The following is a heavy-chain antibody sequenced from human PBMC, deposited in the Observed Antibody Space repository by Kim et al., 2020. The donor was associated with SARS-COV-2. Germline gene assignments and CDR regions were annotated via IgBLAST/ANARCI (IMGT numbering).Heavy chain of an antibody. Sequence: ASVKVSCKASGYTFTGYYMHWVRQAPGQGLEWMGWINPNSGGTNYAQKFQGRVTMTRDTSISTAYMELSRLRSDDTAVYYCARSKHKCMLFCASLDYWGQGTLVTVSS. D-gene: IGHD2-8*01. CDR3: ARSKHKCMLFCASLDY. CDR1: GYTFTGYY. CDR2: INPNSGGT. V-gene: IGHV1-2*02. J-gene: IGHJ4*02.